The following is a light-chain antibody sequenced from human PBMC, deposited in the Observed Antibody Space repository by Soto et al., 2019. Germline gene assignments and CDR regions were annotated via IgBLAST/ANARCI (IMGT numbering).Light chain of an antibody. Sequence: DIQMTQSPSTLSASVGDRVTITCRASQSISSWLAWYQQKPGKAPKLLIYKASSLESGVPSMFSGSGSGTEFTLTISSLQPDDFATYYCQQYNSYPITFGQGTRLEIK. J-gene: IGKJ5*01. V-gene: IGKV1-5*03. CDR2: KAS. CDR3: QQYNSYPIT. CDR1: QSISSW.